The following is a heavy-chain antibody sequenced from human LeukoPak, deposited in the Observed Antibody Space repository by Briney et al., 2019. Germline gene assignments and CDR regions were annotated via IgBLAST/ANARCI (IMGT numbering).Heavy chain of an antibody. CDR1: GGSISSYY. CDR2: IYTSGST. Sequence: SETLSLTCTVSGGSISSYYWSWIRQPAGKGLEWIGRIYTSGSTNYIPSLKSRVTMSVDTSKNQFSLKLSSVTAADTAVYYCARGGYYGSGNDFRFDPWGQGTLVTVSS. D-gene: IGHD3-10*01. V-gene: IGHV4-4*07. CDR3: ARGGYYGSGNDFRFDP. J-gene: IGHJ5*02.